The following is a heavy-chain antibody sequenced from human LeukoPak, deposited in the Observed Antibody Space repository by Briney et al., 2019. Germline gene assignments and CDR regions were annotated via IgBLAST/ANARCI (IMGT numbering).Heavy chain of an antibody. D-gene: IGHD3-22*01. CDR3: AKGYYYYDSSGQVDY. CDR1: GFTFDDYA. V-gene: IGHV3-9*01. CDR2: ISWNSGSI. J-gene: IGHJ4*02. Sequence: PGRSLRLSCAASGFTFDDYAMHWVRQAPGKGLEWVSGISWNSGSIGYADSVKGRFTISRDNAKDSLYLQMNSLRAEDTALYYCAKGYYYYDSSGQVDYWGQGTLVTVSS.